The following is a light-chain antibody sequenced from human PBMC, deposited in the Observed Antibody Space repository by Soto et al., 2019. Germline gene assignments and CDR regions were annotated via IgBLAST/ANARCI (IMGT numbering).Light chain of an antibody. CDR2: RNN. CDR3: AAWDDSLSGSYV. J-gene: IGLJ1*01. Sequence: QSVLTQSPSASGTPGQTVTISCSGSSGTNYVYWYQQLPGTAPKLLIYRNNQRPSGVPDRFSGSKSGTSASLAISGLRSEDEADYYCAAWDDSLSGSYVFGTGTKVTVL. V-gene: IGLV1-47*01. CDR1: SGTNY.